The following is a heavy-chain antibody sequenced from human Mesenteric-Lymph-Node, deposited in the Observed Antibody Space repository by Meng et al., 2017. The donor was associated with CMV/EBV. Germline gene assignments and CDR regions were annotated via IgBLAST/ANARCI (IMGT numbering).Heavy chain of an antibody. Sequence: SYKPSGFIFRTYFMHWVRQAPGRRLEWIGIIHPNNSHTKYAEKFQGRVTMTRDTSTRTFYMEVSSLRSEDTAVYYCAGTYSDYDKFAYWGQGTLVTVSS. V-gene: IGHV1-46*01. CDR1: GFIFRTYF. J-gene: IGHJ4*02. CDR2: IHPNNSHT. D-gene: IGHD4-11*01. CDR3: AGTYSDYDKFAY.